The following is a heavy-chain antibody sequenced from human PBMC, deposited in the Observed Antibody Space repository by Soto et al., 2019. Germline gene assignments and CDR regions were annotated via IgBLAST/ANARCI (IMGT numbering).Heavy chain of an antibody. Sequence: EVRLVESGGGQVHPGGSLRLSCAASGFSFTHYRIHWVRQVPGKGLEWVCRVNADGSSTNYAGFAKGRFTISRDNSKNTAYLEMNNLRADDTALYSCAKAGDWNYVFDFWGQGTSVIVSS. V-gene: IGHV3-74*01. CDR2: VNADGSST. D-gene: IGHD1-7*01. J-gene: IGHJ4*02. CDR3: AKAGDWNYVFDF. CDR1: GFSFTHYR.